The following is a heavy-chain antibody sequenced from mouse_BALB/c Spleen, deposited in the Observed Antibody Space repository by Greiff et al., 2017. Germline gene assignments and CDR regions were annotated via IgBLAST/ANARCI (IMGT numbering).Heavy chain of an antibody. Sequence: EVKLMESGGGLVKPGGSLKLSCAASGFTFSDYYMYWVRQTPEKRLEWVATISDGGSYTYYPDSVKGRFTISRDNAKNNLYLQMSSLKSEDTAMYYCVRYDDAMDYWGQGTSVTVSS. CDR3: VRYDDAMDY. V-gene: IGHV5-4*02. CDR1: GFTFSDYY. CDR2: ISDGGSYT. D-gene: IGHD2-14*01. J-gene: IGHJ4*01.